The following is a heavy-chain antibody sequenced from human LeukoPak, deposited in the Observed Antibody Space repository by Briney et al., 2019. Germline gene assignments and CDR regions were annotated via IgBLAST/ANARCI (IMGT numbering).Heavy chain of an antibody. CDR1: GFTFSNYN. CDR3: ARDFAREFTIDY. V-gene: IGHV3-48*01. D-gene: IGHD3-10*01. J-gene: IGHJ4*02. Sequence: GGSLRLSCAASGFTFSNYNMNWVRQPPGKGLQWVSYISSSSNIIYYADSVKGRFTISRDYAKNSLFLQMNSLRAEDTAVYYCARDFAREFTIDYWGQGTLVTVSS. CDR2: ISSSSNII.